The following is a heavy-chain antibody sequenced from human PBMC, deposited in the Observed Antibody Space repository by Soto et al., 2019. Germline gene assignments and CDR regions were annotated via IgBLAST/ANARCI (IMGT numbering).Heavy chain of an antibody. D-gene: IGHD3-9*01. Sequence: SVKVSCKASGFTFTSSAVQWVRQARGQRLEWIGWIVVGSGNTNYAQKFQERVTITRDMSTSTAYMELSSLRSEDTAVYYGAEEPDFDWLLTTVDYWGQGTLVTVSS. CDR1: GFTFTSSA. CDR2: IVVGSGNT. V-gene: IGHV1-58*01. J-gene: IGHJ4*02. CDR3: AEEPDFDWLLTTVDY.